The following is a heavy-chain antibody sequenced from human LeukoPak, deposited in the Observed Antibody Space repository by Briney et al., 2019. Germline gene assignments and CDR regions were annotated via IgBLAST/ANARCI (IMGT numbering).Heavy chain of an antibody. V-gene: IGHV4-30-4*01. CDR3: TRDCSGGSCYGAFDI. CDR1: GASIRSGDYY. J-gene: IGHJ3*02. D-gene: IGHD2-15*01. Sequence: SETLSLTCTVSGASIRSGDYYWSWIRQPPGKGLEWIGYIYDSGSTYYNPSLKSRITISVDTSENRFSLKLSSVTATDTAVYYCTRDCSGGSCYGAFDIWGQGTMVTVSS. CDR2: IYDSGST.